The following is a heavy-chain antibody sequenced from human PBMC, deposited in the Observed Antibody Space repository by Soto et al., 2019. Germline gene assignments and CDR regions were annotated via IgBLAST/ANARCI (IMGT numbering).Heavy chain of an antibody. CDR3: ARHHLAWSQSEIDY. CDR1: GFTFSDYY. J-gene: IGHJ4*02. V-gene: IGHV3-11*01. CDR2: ISGSGSAM. D-gene: IGHD3-3*01. Sequence: GGSLRLSCAASGFTFSDYYMTWIRQAPGKGLEWVSYISGSGSAMYYADSVKGRFTVSRDNAKNSLYLQMNSLRAEDTAVYFCARHHLAWSQSEIDYWGQGTLGTVSS.